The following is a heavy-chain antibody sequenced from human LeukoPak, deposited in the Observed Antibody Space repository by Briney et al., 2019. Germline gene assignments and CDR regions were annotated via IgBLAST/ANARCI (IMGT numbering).Heavy chain of an antibody. CDR2: INPNSGGT. CDR1: GYTFTGHY. J-gene: IGHJ4*02. V-gene: IGHV1-2*02. Sequence: ASVKVSCKASGYTFTGHYMHWVRQAPGQGPEWMGWINPNSGGTNYAQKFQGRVTMTRDTSINTAYMELSSLRSDDTAVYYCARAYSGSSYPYWGQGTLVTVSS. D-gene: IGHD6-6*01. CDR3: ARAYSGSSYPY.